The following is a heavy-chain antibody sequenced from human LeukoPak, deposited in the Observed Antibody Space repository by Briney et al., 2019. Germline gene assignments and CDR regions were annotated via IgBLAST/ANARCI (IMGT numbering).Heavy chain of an antibody. V-gene: IGHV4-39*01. Sequence: PSETLYLTCTVSGGSISSSNYYWGWIRLPPGNGLEWIGTIYYSGHTYYNPPLKSRVTIFVDTSQNQFSLKLSSVTAADTAVYYCARHRRDHDFWSGSNPTDYYYYMDVWGKGTSVTVSS. CDR3: ARHRRDHDFWSGSNPTDYYYYMDV. CDR1: GGSISSSNYY. J-gene: IGHJ6*03. CDR2: IYYSGHT. D-gene: IGHD3-3*01.